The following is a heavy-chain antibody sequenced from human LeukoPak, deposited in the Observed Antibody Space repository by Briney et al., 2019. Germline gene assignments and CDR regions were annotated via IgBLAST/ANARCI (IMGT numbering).Heavy chain of an antibody. Sequence: SETLSLTCTVSGGSISDYYWTWIRQPPGKGLEWIGHISDRGNTNYNPSLKTPVTISADTSKKQVPLKLGSVTAADTAVYYCATGKGYHYYWGQGTLVTVSP. CDR3: ATGKGYHYY. CDR2: ISDRGNT. V-gene: IGHV4-59*01. D-gene: IGHD5-12*01. J-gene: IGHJ4*02. CDR1: GGSISDYY.